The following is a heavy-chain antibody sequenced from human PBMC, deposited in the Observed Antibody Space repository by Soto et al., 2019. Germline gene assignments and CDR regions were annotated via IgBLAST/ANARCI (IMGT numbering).Heavy chain of an antibody. D-gene: IGHD3-16*02. V-gene: IGHV4-39*01. CDR3: ARLMITLGGVIYANWFDP. J-gene: IGHJ5*02. CDR1: GGSISSSSYY. CDR2: ICYSGST. Sequence: QLQLQESGPGLVKPSETLSLTCTVSGGSISSSSYYWGWIRQPPGKGLEWIASICYSGSTYYNPYLKIRVTFSIDTSKNQFSRVLSSVTAANTAMNYFARLMITLGGVIYANWFDPWGRGSLVTVSS.